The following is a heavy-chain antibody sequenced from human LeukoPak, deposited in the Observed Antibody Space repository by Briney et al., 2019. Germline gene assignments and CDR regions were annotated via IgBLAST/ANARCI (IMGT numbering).Heavy chain of an antibody. V-gene: IGHV3-53*01. CDR2: IYSGGST. CDR1: GFTVGSNY. J-gene: IGHJ6*03. CDR3: ARDQVTMVQGVIGYYYYYYYMDV. Sequence: GGSLRLSCAASGFTVGSNYMSWVRQAPGKGLEWVSVIYSGGSTYYADSVKGRFTISRDNSKNTLYLQMNSLRAEDTAVYYCARDQVTMVQGVIGYYYYYYYMDVWGKGTTVTVSS. D-gene: IGHD3-10*01.